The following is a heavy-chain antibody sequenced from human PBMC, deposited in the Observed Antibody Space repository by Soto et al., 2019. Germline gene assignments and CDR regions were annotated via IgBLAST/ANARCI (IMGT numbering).Heavy chain of an antibody. V-gene: IGHV3-43*01. J-gene: IGHJ3*02. D-gene: IGHD6-19*01. CDR1: GFTFDDYT. CDR2: ISWDGGST. Sequence: GGSLRLSCAASGFTFDDYTMHWVRQAPGKGLEWVSLISWDGGSTYYADSVKGRFTISRDNSKNSLYLQMNSLRTEDTALYYCAKDRGGSGWSKELYDAFDIWGQGTMVTVSS. CDR3: AKDRGGSGWSKELYDAFDI.